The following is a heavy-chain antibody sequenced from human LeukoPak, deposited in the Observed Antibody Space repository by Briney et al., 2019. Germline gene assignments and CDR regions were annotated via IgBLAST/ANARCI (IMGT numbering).Heavy chain of an antibody. CDR2: ISSSSSYI. J-gene: IGHJ5*02. Sequence: GGSLRLSCAASGFTFSSYSMNWVRQAPGKGLEWVSSISSSSSYIYYADSVKGRFTISRDNAKNSLYLQMNSLRAEDTAVYYCARGSRYSSSPRGNWFDPWGQGTLVTVSS. CDR3: ARGSRYSSSPRGNWFDP. V-gene: IGHV3-21*01. D-gene: IGHD6-13*01. CDR1: GFTFSSYS.